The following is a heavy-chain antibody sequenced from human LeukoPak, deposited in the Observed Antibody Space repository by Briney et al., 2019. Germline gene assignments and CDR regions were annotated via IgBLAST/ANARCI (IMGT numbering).Heavy chain of an antibody. Sequence: GGSLRLSCAASGLTFSSYAMHWVRQAPGKGLEWVAVISYDGSNKYYADSVKGRFTISRDNSKNTLYLQMSSLGAEDTAVYYCARAARYSSSSNFDYWGQGTLVTVSS. V-gene: IGHV3-30*04. CDR3: ARAARYSSSSNFDY. CDR1: GLTFSSYA. D-gene: IGHD6-6*01. CDR2: ISYDGSNK. J-gene: IGHJ4*02.